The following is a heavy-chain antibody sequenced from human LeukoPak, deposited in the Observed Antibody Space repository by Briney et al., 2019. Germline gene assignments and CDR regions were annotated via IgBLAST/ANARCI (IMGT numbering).Heavy chain of an antibody. J-gene: IGHJ6*02. CDR3: ARGIWGDFWSGYPYGMDV. Sequence: GASVKVSCKASGYTFTSYDINWVRQATGQGLEWMGWMNPNSGNTGYAQKFQGRVTITRDTSASTAYMELSSLRSEDTAVYYCARGIWGDFWSGYPYGMDVWGQGTTVTVSS. CDR1: GYTFTSYD. D-gene: IGHD3-3*01. V-gene: IGHV1-8*01. CDR2: MNPNSGNT.